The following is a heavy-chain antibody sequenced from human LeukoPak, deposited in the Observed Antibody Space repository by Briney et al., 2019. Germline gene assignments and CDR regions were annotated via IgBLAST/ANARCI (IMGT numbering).Heavy chain of an antibody. CDR1: GGSISSYY. CDR3: ERGWAPREGLFYWFDP. D-gene: IGHD2/OR15-2a*01. Sequence: SETLSLTCTVSGGSISSYYWSWIRQPAGKGLEWIGRIYTSGSTNYNPSLKSRVTMSVDTSKNQFSLKLSSVTAADTAVYYCERGWAPREGLFYWFDPWGQGTLVTVSS. J-gene: IGHJ5*02. CDR2: IYTSGST. V-gene: IGHV4-4*07.